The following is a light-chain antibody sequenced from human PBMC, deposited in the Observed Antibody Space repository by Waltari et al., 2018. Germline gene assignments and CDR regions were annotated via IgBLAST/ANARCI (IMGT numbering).Light chain of an antibody. CDR3: QQYHTFST. CDR1: QSISKW. Sequence: DIQMTQSPSTLSASVGDRVTIPCRARQSISKWLAWYQQKPGKAPKLLLYQASSLESGVPSRFSGSASGTDFTLTISGLQPDDFATYYCQQYHTFSTFGQGTKVDIK. CDR2: QAS. J-gene: IGKJ1*01. V-gene: IGKV1-5*03.